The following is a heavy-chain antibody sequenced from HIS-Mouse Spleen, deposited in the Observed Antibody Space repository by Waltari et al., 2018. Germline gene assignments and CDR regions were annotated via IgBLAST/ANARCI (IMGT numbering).Heavy chain of an antibody. CDR2: IDYSGST. Sequence: QLQLQESGPGLVKPSETLSLTCTVSGGSISSSSYYWGWIRQPPGKGLEWIGIIDYSGSTYDHPSLKRRVTISVDTSKNQFSLKLSAVTAADTAVYYCARGTIAAAGGTWYYYYGMDVWGQGTTVTVSS. CDR3: ARGTIAAAGGTWYYYYGMDV. CDR1: GGSISSSSYY. D-gene: IGHD6-13*01. V-gene: IGHV4-39*07. J-gene: IGHJ6*02.